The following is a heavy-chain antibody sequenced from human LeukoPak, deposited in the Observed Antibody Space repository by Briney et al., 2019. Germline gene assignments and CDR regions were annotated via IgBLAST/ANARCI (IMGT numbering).Heavy chain of an antibody. Sequence: GGSLRLSCAASGFTFSNYWMHWVRQAPGKGLEWVSFIRYDGSNKYYADSVKGRFTISRDNSKNTLYLQMNSLRAEDTAVYYCGRVGVGATTRVTDYWGQGTLVTVSS. D-gene: IGHD1-26*01. CDR2: IRYDGSNK. CDR3: GRVGVGATTRVTDY. V-gene: IGHV3-30*02. J-gene: IGHJ4*02. CDR1: GFTFSNYW.